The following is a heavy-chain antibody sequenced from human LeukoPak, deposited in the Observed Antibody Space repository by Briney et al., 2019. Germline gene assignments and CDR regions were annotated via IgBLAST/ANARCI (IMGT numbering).Heavy chain of an antibody. Sequence: GGSLRLSCAASGFTFSSYSMNWVRQAPGKGLEWVSSISSSSSYIYYADSVKGRFTISRDNAKNSLYLQMNSLRAEDTAVYYCARDPSPGSSGHNDYWGQGTLVTVSS. CDR2: ISSSSSYI. D-gene: IGHD3-22*01. J-gene: IGHJ4*02. CDR3: ARDPSPGSSGHNDY. CDR1: GFTFSSYS. V-gene: IGHV3-21*01.